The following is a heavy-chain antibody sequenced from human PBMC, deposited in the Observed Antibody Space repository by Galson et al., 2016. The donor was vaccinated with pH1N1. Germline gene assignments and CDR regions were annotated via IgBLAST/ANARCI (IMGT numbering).Heavy chain of an antibody. CDR2: INSTGGNT. J-gene: IGHJ4*02. V-gene: IGHV1-46*03. Sequence: SVKVSCKASGYTFTSYYIHWWRQAPGQGLEWVGLINSTGGNTAYAQKFRGRVTMTRDTSTNTVYMELSSLSSEDTAVYFCTRGCSSGCAGAFDVWGQGVLVTVSA. CDR1: GYTFTSYY. CDR3: TRGCSSGCAGAFDV. D-gene: IGHD6-19*01.